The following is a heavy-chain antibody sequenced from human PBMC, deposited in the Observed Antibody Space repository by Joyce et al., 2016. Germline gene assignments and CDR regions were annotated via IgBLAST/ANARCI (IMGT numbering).Heavy chain of an antibody. J-gene: IGHJ3*02. Sequence: QVQLVESGGGVVQPGRSLRLSCAASGFIYSIYTMAWVRQAPGKGLEWVALISSDGDNKYYVDSVKGRFTISRDNSKNTLYLQTNSLRAEDTAIYYCAREREGPNAFDIWGRGTMVTVSS. D-gene: IGHD5-24*01. CDR3: AREREGPNAFDI. V-gene: IGHV3-30-3*01. CDR2: ISSDGDNK. CDR1: GFIYSIYT.